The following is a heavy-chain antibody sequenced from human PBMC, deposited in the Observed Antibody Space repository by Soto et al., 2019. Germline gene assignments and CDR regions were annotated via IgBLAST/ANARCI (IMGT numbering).Heavy chain of an antibody. CDR3: AKVGLFDGSKSITFEF. CDR2: INQDATRQ. D-gene: IGHD3-10*01. Sequence: GGSLRLSCAASGFSFSSYWMSWVRQAPGRGLEWVANINQDATRQSYVDSVEGQFSISRDNAKNSLYLQMNSLRVEDTAFYYCAKVGLFDGSKSITFEFWGQGTLVTVSS. V-gene: IGHV3-7*03. CDR1: GFSFSSYW. J-gene: IGHJ4*02.